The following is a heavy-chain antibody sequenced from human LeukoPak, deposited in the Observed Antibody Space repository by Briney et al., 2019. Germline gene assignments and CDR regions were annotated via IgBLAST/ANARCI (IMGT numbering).Heavy chain of an antibody. J-gene: IGHJ5*02. D-gene: IGHD6-13*01. Sequence: SQTLSLTCAISGDSVSSNSAAWNRIRQSPSRGLEWLGRTYYRSKYFNDYAVSVRSRISINPDTSKNQFSLQLNSGTPEDSAVYYCARAPLDSSWYNWFDPWGQGTLVTVSS. CDR1: GDSVSSNSAA. CDR2: TYYRSKYFN. V-gene: IGHV6-1*01. CDR3: ARAPLDSSWYNWFDP.